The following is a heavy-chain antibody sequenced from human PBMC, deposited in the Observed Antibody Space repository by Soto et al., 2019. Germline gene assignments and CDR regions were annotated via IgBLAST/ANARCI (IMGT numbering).Heavy chain of an antibody. Sequence: QVTLKESGPVLVKPTETLTLTCTVSGFSLSNARMGVSWIRQPPGKALEWLAHIFSNDEKSYSTSLKSRLTISRDTSESQGVLTMTNWDPVDTAPYYCARILGLSVMVREVIITVGDSFDYWGQGTLVTVSS. J-gene: IGHJ4*02. V-gene: IGHV2-26*01. CDR2: IFSNDEK. CDR1: GFSLSNARMG. CDR3: ARILGLSVMVREVIITVGDSFDY. D-gene: IGHD3-10*01.